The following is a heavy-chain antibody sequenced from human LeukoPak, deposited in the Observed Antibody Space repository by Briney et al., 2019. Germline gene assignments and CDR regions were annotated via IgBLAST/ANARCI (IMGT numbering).Heavy chain of an antibody. V-gene: IGHV3-21*01. CDR1: GFTFSSYS. Sequence: PGGSLRLSCAASGFTFSSYSMNWVRQAPGKGLEWVSSISSSSSYIYYADSVKGRFTISRDNAKNSLYLQMNSLRAEDTAVYYCAKIGIGDSSGYGAFDYWGQGTLVTVSS. D-gene: IGHD3-22*01. J-gene: IGHJ4*02. CDR2: ISSSSSYI. CDR3: AKIGIGDSSGYGAFDY.